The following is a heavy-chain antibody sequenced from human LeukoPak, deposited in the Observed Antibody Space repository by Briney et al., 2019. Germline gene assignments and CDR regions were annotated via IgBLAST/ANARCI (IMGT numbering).Heavy chain of an antibody. Sequence: GGSLRLSCAASGFTFSSYAMSWVRQAPGKGLEWVSAISGSGGSTYCADSVKGRFTISRDNSKNTLYLQMNSLRAEDTAVYYCAKEPEYSYGSLSDYWGQGTLVTVSS. CDR1: GFTFSSYA. J-gene: IGHJ4*02. CDR2: ISGSGGST. D-gene: IGHD5-18*01. CDR3: AKEPEYSYGSLSDY. V-gene: IGHV3-23*01.